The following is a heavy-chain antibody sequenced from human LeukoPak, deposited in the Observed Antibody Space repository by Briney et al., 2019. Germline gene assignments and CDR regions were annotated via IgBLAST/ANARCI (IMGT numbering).Heavy chain of an antibody. CDR1: GFTFSSYG. J-gene: IGHJ3*02. D-gene: IGHD6-19*01. Sequence: PGGSLRLSCAASGFTFSSYGMHRVRQAPGKGLEWVAVISYDGSNKYYADSVKGRFTISRDNSKNTLYLQMNSLRAEDTAVYYCAKSVPRYSSGTTDAFDIWGQGTMVTVSS. CDR3: AKSVPRYSSGTTDAFDI. V-gene: IGHV3-30*18. CDR2: ISYDGSNK.